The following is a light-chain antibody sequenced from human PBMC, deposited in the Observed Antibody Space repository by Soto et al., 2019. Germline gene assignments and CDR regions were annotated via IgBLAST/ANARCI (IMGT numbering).Light chain of an antibody. CDR3: QQYNTYPLT. V-gene: IGKV1-5*03. Sequence: DIQMTQSPSTLSASVGDRVTITCRASQSISNWLAWYQQTPGKAPNLLVYKATSFESGVPSRFSGSGSGTAFPLTTISLHNDDIATYYCQQYNTYPLTFSGGTKVEIK. CDR2: KAT. J-gene: IGKJ4*01. CDR1: QSISNW.